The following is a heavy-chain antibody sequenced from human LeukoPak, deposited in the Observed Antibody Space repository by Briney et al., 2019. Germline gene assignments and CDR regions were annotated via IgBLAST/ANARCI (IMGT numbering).Heavy chain of an antibody. CDR1: GYTFTSYG. V-gene: IGHV1-18*01. D-gene: IGHD3-22*01. Sequence: ASVKVSCKASGYTFTSYGISWVRQAPGQGLEWMGWISAYNGNTNYARKLQGRVTMTTDTSTSTAYMELRSLRSDDTAVYYCARGGTMIVVVTREDAFDIWGQGTMVTVSS. CDR2: ISAYNGNT. CDR3: ARGGTMIVVVTREDAFDI. J-gene: IGHJ3*02.